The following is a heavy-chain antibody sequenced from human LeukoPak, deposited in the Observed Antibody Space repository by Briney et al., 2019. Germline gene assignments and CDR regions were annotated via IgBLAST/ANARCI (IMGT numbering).Heavy chain of an antibody. CDR2: IYYSGST. D-gene: IGHD4-17*01. CDR3: ARDRGDYGDYVFDY. Sequence: KASQTLSLTCTVSGGSISSGGYYWNWIRQHPGKGLEWIGYIYYSGSTYYNPSLKSRGTISVDTSKNQFSLKLSSVTAADTAVYYCARDRGDYGDYVFDYWGQGTLVTVSS. J-gene: IGHJ4*02. V-gene: IGHV4-31*03. CDR1: GGSISSGGYY.